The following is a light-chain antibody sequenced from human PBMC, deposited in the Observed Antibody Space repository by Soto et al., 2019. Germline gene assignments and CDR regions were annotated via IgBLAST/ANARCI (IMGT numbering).Light chain of an antibody. Sequence: DIQMTQSPSSLSASVGDRVTITCQASQDIKNYLNWYQQKPGKAPNLLIYDASNLKTGVPSRFSGSGSGKNFTFTISSLQPEDIATYYCQHYDHLPPLSFGGGTKVEIK. J-gene: IGKJ4*01. CDR2: DAS. V-gene: IGKV1-33*01. CDR3: QHYDHLPPLS. CDR1: QDIKNY.